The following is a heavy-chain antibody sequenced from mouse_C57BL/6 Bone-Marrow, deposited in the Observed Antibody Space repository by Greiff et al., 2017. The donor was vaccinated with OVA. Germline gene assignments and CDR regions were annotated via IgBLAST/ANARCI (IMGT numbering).Heavy chain of an antibody. D-gene: IGHD3-2*02. CDR2: IWSGGST. Sequence: VQLQQSGPGLVQPSQRLSITCTVSGFSLTSYGVHWVRQSPGKGLEWLGVIWSGGSTDYNAAFISRLSISKDNSKSQVFFKMNSLQADDTAIYYCARNGDSSGYVDYAMDYWGQGTSVTVSS. CDR3: ARNGDSSGYVDYAMDY. J-gene: IGHJ4*01. CDR1: GFSLTSYG. V-gene: IGHV2-2*01.